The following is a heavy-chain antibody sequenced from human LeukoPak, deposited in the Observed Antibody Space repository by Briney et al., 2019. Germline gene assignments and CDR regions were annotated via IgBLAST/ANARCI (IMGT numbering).Heavy chain of an antibody. V-gene: IGHV4-34*01. CDR1: GGSFSGYY. Sequence: SETLSLTCAVYGGSFSGYYWSWIRQPPGKGLEWIGEINHSGSTNYNPSLKSRVTISVDTSKKQFSLKLSSVTAADTAVYYCARGRILWFGELYYFDYWGQGTLVTVSS. J-gene: IGHJ4*02. CDR3: ARGRILWFGELYYFDY. D-gene: IGHD3-10*01. CDR2: INHSGST.